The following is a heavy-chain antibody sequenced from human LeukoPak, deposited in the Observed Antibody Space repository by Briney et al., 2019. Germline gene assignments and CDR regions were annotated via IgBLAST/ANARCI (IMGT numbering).Heavy chain of an antibody. CDR3: AKDQADYYDSSGPKGAFDI. D-gene: IGHD3-22*01. J-gene: IGHJ3*02. V-gene: IGHV3-9*01. Sequence: PGRSLRLSCAASGFTFDDYAMHWVRQAPGKGLEWVSGISWNSGRIGYADSVKGRFTISRDNAKNSLYLQMNSLRAEDTALYYCAKDQADYYDSSGPKGAFDIWGQGTMVTVSS. CDR1: GFTFDDYA. CDR2: ISWNSGRI.